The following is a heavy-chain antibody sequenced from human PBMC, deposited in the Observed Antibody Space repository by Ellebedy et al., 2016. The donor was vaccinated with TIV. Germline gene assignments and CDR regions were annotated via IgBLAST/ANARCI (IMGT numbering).Heavy chain of an antibody. CDR3: AKSVAGKFSWYFDL. CDR2: ISYDGSNK. J-gene: IGHJ2*01. CDR1: GFTFSSYA. V-gene: IGHV3-30-3*02. D-gene: IGHD6-19*01. Sequence: PGGSLRLSCAASGFTFSSYAMHWVRQAPGKGLEWVAVISYDGSNKYYADSVKGRFTISRDNSKNTLYLQMNSLRAEDTAVYYCAKSVAGKFSWYFDLWGRGTLVTVSS.